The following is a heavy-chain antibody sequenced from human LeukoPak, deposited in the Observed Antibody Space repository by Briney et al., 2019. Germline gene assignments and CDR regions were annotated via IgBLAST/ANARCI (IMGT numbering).Heavy chain of an antibody. J-gene: IGHJ4*02. CDR2: INQDGTNQ. CDR3: SRSLDY. V-gene: IGHV3-7*01. Sequence: PGGSLRLSCVASGFPFSGYWMDWVRQAPGKGMGWVANINQDGTNQYFAASVKGRFSISRDNAKNSLYLQMNSLRAEDTAVYYCSRSLDYLGQGALVTVSS. CDR1: GFPFSGYW.